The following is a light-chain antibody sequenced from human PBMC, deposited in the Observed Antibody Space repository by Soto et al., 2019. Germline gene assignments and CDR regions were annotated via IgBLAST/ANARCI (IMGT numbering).Light chain of an antibody. Sequence: EIVMTQSPATLSMSPGERATLSCRATQNVNSNLAWYQHRPGQAPRLLIYGASIRPTGIPARFSGSGSGTEFTLTIDSLQSEDFAVYYCQQYNDWPPMYTFGQETKLEIK. CDR1: QNVNSN. CDR2: GAS. V-gene: IGKV3-15*01. J-gene: IGKJ2*01. CDR3: QQYNDWPPMYT.